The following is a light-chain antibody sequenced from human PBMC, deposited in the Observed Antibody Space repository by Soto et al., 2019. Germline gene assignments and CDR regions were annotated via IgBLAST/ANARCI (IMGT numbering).Light chain of an antibody. CDR1: QTISTW. CDR2: DAS. Sequence: DIQMTQSPSTLSGSVGDRVTITCRASQTISTWMAWYRQKPGKAPKLLVYDASTLQSGVASRFSGSGSGTEFTLIISGLQPDDSATYYCQQYTNTNNPWMFGQGTKVDI. J-gene: IGKJ1*01. V-gene: IGKV1-5*01. CDR3: QQYTNTNNPWM.